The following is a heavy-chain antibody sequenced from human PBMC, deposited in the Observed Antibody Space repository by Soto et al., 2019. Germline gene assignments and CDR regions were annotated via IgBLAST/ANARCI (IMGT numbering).Heavy chain of an antibody. CDR3: ARQGWLLAYYYGMDV. CDR2: IYYSGST. Sequence: SETLSLTCTVSGGSISSYYWSWIRQPPGKGLEWIGYIYYSGSTNYNPSLKSRVTISVDTSKNQFSLKLSSVTAADTAVYYCARQGWLLAYYYGMDVWGQGTTVTVSS. V-gene: IGHV4-59*08. J-gene: IGHJ6*02. D-gene: IGHD1-26*01. CDR1: GGSISSYY.